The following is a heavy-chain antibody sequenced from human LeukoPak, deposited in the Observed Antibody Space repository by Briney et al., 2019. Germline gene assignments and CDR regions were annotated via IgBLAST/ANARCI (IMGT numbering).Heavy chain of an antibody. Sequence: PSEXLSLTCAVYGGSFSGYYWSWIRQPPGKGLEWIGEINHSGSTNYNPSLTSRVTISVDTSKNQFSLKLSSVTAADTAVYYCASVYGDYGSPASPIDYWGQGTLVTVSS. CDR3: ASVYGDYGSPASPIDY. D-gene: IGHD4-17*01. J-gene: IGHJ4*02. CDR2: INHSGST. CDR1: GGSFSGYY. V-gene: IGHV4-34*01.